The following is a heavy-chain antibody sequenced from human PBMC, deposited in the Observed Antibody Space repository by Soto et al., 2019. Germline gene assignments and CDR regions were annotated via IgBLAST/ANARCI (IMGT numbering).Heavy chain of an antibody. D-gene: IGHD2-15*01. CDR2: IHYSGVT. CDR1: VGAITNDGYY. Sequence: QVQLQESGPGLVKPSQTLSLTCNVSVGAITNDGYYWSWIRQPPGKALEWIGNIHYSGVTYYNPTLKSRAAISVDISKHQFSLKLNSVTAADTAVYYCARRDLCYDYWGQGILVTVSS. CDR3: ARRDLCYDY. J-gene: IGHJ4*02. V-gene: IGHV4-31*03.